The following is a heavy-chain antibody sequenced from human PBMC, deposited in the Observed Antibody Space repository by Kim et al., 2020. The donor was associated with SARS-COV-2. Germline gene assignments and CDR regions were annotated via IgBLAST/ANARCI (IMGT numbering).Heavy chain of an antibody. CDR2: IYHSGST. CDR1: GGSISSSNW. CDR3: AGRIAARPHYYYGMDV. V-gene: IGHV4-4*02. Sequence: SETLSLTCAVSGGSISSSNWWSWVRQPPGKGLEWIGEIYHSGSTNYNPSLKSRVTISVDKSKNQFSLKLSSVTAADTAVYYCAGRIAARPHYYYGMDVWGQGTTVTVSS. J-gene: IGHJ6*02. D-gene: IGHD6-6*01.